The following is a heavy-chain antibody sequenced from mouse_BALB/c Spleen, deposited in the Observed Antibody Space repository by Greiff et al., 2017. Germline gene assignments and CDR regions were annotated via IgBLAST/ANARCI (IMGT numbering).Heavy chain of an antibody. CDR1: GFSLTSYG. Sequence: VQLQESGPGLVAPSQSLSITCTVSGFSLTSYGVHWVRQPPGKGLEWLGVIWAGGSTNYNSALMSRLSISKDNSKSQVFLQMNSLQTDDTAMYYCARDHSMDNPFDYWGQGTTLTVSS. D-gene: IGHD2-10*02. V-gene: IGHV2-9*02. J-gene: IGHJ2*01. CDR2: IWAGGST. CDR3: ARDHSMDNPFDY.